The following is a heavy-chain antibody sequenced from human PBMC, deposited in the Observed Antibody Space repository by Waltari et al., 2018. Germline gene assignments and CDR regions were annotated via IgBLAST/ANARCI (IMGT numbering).Heavy chain of an antibody. J-gene: IGHJ4*02. Sequence: QVQLVESGGGVVQPGGSLRLSCAASGFTFSSYGMHWVRQAPGKGLEWVAFIRYDGSNKYYADSVKGRFTISRDNSKNTLYLQMNSLRAEDTAVYYCAKRGRSGLHFDYWGQGTLVTVSS. CDR2: IRYDGSNK. D-gene: IGHD3-3*01. CDR3: AKRGRSGLHFDY. V-gene: IGHV3-30*02. CDR1: GFTFSSYG.